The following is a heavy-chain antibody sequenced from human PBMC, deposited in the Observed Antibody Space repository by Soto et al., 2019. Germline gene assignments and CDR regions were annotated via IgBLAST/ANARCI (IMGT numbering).Heavy chain of an antibody. V-gene: IGHV3-30-3*01. Sequence: GGSLRLSCAASGFTFSSYAMHWVRQAPGKGLEWVAVISYDGSNKYYADSVKDRFTISRDNSKNTLYLQMNSLRAEDTAVYYCARDRIAAADYYYYYGMDVWGQGTTVTVSS. CDR2: ISYDGSNK. CDR1: GFTFSSYA. D-gene: IGHD6-13*01. J-gene: IGHJ6*02. CDR3: ARDRIAAADYYYYYGMDV.